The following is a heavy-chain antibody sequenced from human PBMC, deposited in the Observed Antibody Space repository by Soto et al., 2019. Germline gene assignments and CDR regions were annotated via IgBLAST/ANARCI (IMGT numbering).Heavy chain of an antibody. CDR3: ARDGWGHIFSVAGLNYFDY. V-gene: IGHV3-48*02. Sequence: GGSLRLSCAASGFTFSSYSMNWVRQAPGKGLEWVSYISSSSSTIYYADSAKGRFTISRDNAKNSLFLQMNSLRDEDTAVYYCARDGWGHIFSVAGLNYFDYWGQGTLVTVSS. J-gene: IGHJ4*02. D-gene: IGHD6-19*01. CDR1: GFTFSSYS. CDR2: ISSSSSTI.